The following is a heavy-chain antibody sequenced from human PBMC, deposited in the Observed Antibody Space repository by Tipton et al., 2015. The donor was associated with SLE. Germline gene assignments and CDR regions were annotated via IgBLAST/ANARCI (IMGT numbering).Heavy chain of an antibody. V-gene: IGHV4-59*11. Sequence: TLSLTCTVSGVSISDHYWSWIRQPPGKGLEWIGYINYSGNTNYNPSLKSRVTTSVDTSKNQLSLKLHYVTATDTAVYYCARGRDGMDVFVMDVWGPGTTVTVSS. CDR1: GVSISDHY. CDR2: INYSGNT. D-gene: IGHD1-14*01. CDR3: ARGRDGMDVFVMDV. J-gene: IGHJ6*02.